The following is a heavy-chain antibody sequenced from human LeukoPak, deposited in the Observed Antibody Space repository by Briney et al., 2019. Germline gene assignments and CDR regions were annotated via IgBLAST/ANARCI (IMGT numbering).Heavy chain of an antibody. Sequence: GGSLRLSCAASGFTFDDFAMAWVRQAPGKGPEWVSDIKWDGSFIRYADSVRGRFIISRDNAKNCRELEMNSLGVEDTAFYYCARGRIAVTGPHYFDYWGPGTLVTVSS. CDR3: ARGRIAVTGPHYFDY. CDR1: GFTFDDFA. D-gene: IGHD6-19*01. V-gene: IGHV3-20*04. CDR2: IKWDGSFI. J-gene: IGHJ4*02.